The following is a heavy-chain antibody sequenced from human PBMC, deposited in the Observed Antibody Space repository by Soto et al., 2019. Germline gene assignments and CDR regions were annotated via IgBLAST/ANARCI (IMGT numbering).Heavy chain of an antibody. D-gene: IGHD5-12*01. J-gene: IGHJ4*01. V-gene: IGHV1-2*02. CDR1: GYAFTGYY. CDR3: ARANSGDDDEFDY. CDR2: VSPKNGDT. Sequence: ASVKVSCKASGYAFTGYYIHWVRQAPGQGLEWMGWVSPKNGDTDYAQRFQGRVTMTRDTSITSAYLDLTRLRYDDTATYFCARANSGDDDEFDYWGHGTPVTVS.